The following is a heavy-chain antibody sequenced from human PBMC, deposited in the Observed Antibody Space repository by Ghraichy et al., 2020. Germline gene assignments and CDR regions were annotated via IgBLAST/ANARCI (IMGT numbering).Heavy chain of an antibody. J-gene: IGHJ5*02. CDR2: INHSGST. CDR1: GGSFSGYY. Sequence: SETLSLTCAVYGGSFSGYYWSWIRQPPGKGLEWIGEINHSGSTNYNPSLKSRVTISVDTSKNQFSLKLSSVTAADTAVYYCARGRHIVVVRWFDPWGQGTLVTVSS. V-gene: IGHV4-34*01. CDR3: ARGRHIVVVRWFDP. D-gene: IGHD2-2*01.